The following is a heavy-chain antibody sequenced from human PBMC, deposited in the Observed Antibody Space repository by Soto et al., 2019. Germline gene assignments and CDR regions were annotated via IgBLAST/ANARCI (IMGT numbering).Heavy chain of an antibody. J-gene: IGHJ6*02. V-gene: IGHV1-18*01. CDR2: ISAYNGNT. CDR3: ERRGPTSADYYFGMDA. D-gene: IGHD3-10*01. CDR1: GYTFSNDG. Sequence: QVQLVQSGAEVRRPGASVKVSCKASGYTFSNDGINWVRQAPGQGLEWMGWISAYNGNTEYAQNFQGRVTMTTDTPTSTAYMELRSLRSDDTAVYACERRGPTSADYYFGMDAWGLGTTVTVSS.